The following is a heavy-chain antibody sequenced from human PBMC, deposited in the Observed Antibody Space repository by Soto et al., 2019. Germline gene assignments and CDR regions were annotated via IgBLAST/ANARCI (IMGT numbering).Heavy chain of an antibody. Sequence: QVQLVQSGAEVKKPGASVKVSCKASGYTFTSYAMHWVRQAPGQRLEWMGWINAGNGNTKYSQKFQGRVTITRDTSASTAYMELSSLRSEDTAVYYCARHRGGATTPSGKRFDYWGQGTLVTVSS. CDR1: GYTFTSYA. CDR3: ARHRGGATTPSGKRFDY. V-gene: IGHV1-3*01. J-gene: IGHJ4*02. CDR2: INAGNGNT. D-gene: IGHD1-26*01.